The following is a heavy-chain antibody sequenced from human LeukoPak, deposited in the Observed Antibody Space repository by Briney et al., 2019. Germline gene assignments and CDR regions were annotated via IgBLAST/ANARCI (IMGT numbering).Heavy chain of an antibody. CDR1: GFTFSSYS. D-gene: IGHD3-22*01. CDR2: ISSSSSTI. Sequence: PGGSLRLSCAASGFTFSSYSMNWVRQAPGKGLEWVSYISSSSSTIYHADSVKGRFTISRDNAKNSLYLQMNSLRDEDTAVYYCGSLTVVARDHWGQGTLVTVSS. V-gene: IGHV3-48*02. J-gene: IGHJ4*02. CDR3: GSLTVVARDH.